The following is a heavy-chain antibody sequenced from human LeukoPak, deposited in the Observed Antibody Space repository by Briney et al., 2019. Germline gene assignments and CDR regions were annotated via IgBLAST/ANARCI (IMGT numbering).Heavy chain of an antibody. CDR3: ARGQTDDMDV. J-gene: IGHJ6*02. V-gene: IGHV3-30-3*01. CDR2: ISDDGSNK. CDR1: GFTFSSYT. Sequence: PGGSLRLSCAASGFTFSSYTMDWVRQAPGKGLEWVAFISDDGSNKNYADSVKGRFTISRDNSKNTLYLQMNSLRAEDTAVYYCARGQTDDMDVWGQGATVSVSS.